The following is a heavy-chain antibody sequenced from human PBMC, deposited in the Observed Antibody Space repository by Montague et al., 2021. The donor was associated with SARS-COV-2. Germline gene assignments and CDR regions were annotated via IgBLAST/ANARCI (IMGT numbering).Heavy chain of an antibody. V-gene: IGHV4-59*01. CDR2: IYYTGST. CDR1: GGSMINNY. Sequence: SETLSLTCSVSGGSMINNYWSWIRQPPGKGLEWMGYIYYTGSTDYNPSLESRATLSIDTSKNEFSLKLTSVTAADTAVYYCARGGGSLQYSYYYGMDVWGPGTTVTVSS. J-gene: IGHJ6*02. CDR3: ARGGGSLQYSYYYGMDV. D-gene: IGHD5-12*01.